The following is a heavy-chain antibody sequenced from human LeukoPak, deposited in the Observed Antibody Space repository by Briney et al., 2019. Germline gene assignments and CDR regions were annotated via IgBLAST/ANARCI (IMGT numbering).Heavy chain of an antibody. V-gene: IGHV1-18*01. J-gene: IGHJ4*02. CDR3: ARHYGGTFFDY. Sequence: ASVKVSCKASGYTFTTYGISWVRQAPGQGLEWMGWISAYSGSTNYAQNLQGRVTMTTDTSTSTAYMELRSLRSNDTAVYYCARHYGGTFFDYWGQGTLVTVSS. D-gene: IGHD4-23*01. CDR1: GYTFTTYG. CDR2: ISAYSGST.